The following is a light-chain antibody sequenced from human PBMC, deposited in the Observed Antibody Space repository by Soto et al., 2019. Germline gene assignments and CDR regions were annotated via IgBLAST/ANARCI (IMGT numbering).Light chain of an antibody. CDR2: WAT. J-gene: IGKJ4*01. CDR3: HQYFPFPS. Sequence: IVMTQSPASLTVSLGERATINCKSSQTVFTGSNNKNYLAWYQHKPGQAPKLLMYWATARESGVPDRFRGRGFGTEFPLTFTSVRAGDVAVYYCHQYFPFPSFGGGTRVEI. CDR1: QTVFTGSNNKNY. V-gene: IGKV4-1*01.